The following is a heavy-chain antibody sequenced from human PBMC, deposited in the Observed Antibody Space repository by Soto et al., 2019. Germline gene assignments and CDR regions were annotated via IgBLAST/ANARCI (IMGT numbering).Heavy chain of an antibody. J-gene: IGHJ4*02. Sequence: GASVKVSCKASGYTFTSYYMHWVRQAPGQGLEWMGIINPSGGSTSYAQKFQGRVTMTRDTSTSTVYMELSSLRSEDTAVYYCARVAGNYDSSGYLFVYWGQGTLVTVSS. CDR2: INPSGGST. CDR1: GYTFTSYY. D-gene: IGHD3-22*01. V-gene: IGHV1-46*03. CDR3: ARVAGNYDSSGYLFVY.